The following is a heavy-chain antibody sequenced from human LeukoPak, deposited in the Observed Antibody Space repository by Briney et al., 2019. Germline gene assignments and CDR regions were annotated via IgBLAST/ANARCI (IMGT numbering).Heavy chain of an antibody. Sequence: ASVKVSCKASGYTFTSYGISWVRQAPGQGLEWMGWISAYNGNTNYAQKLQGRVTMTTDTPTSTAYMELRSLRSDDTAVYYCASSTKPEPRADYWGQGTLVTVSS. CDR1: GYTFTSYG. CDR3: ASSTKPEPRADY. V-gene: IGHV1-18*01. J-gene: IGHJ4*02. CDR2: ISAYNGNT. D-gene: IGHD1-14*01.